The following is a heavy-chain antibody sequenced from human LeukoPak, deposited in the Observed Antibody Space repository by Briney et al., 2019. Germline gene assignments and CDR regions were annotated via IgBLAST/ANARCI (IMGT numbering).Heavy chain of an antibody. CDR3: ARGRQNSGSYSDAFDI. CDR1: GFTFSSYG. V-gene: IGHV3-23*01. D-gene: IGHD1-26*01. CDR2: ISGSGGST. Sequence: GGTLRLSCAASGFTFSSYGMSWVRQAPGKGLEWVSAISGSGGSTYYADSVKGRFTIPRDNSKNTLYLQMNSLRAEDTAVYYCARGRQNSGSYSDAFDIWGQGTMVTVSS. J-gene: IGHJ3*02.